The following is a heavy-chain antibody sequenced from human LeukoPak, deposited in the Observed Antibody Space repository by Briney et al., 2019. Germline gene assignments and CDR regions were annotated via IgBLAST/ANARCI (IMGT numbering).Heavy chain of an antibody. Sequence: PGESLRLSCAASGFSVSNKYMSWVRQAPGKGLEWVSVVYTGDDTNFTDSVRGRFTIFRDTSGNAVNLQMNTLRAEDTALYYCAGGQMYPGGGFDDWGQGTLVTVSS. CDR2: VYTGDDT. D-gene: IGHD4-23*01. CDR3: AGGQMYPGGGFDD. CDR1: GFSVSNKY. J-gene: IGHJ4*02. V-gene: IGHV3-53*01.